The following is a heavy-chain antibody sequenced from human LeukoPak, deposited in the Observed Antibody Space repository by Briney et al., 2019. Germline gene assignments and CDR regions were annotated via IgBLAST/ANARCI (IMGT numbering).Heavy chain of an antibody. Sequence: PGGSLRLSCAASGFTFSSYSMNWVRQAPGKGLEWVSSISSSSSYIYYADSVKGRFTISRDNAKNSLYLQMNSLRAEDTAVYYCARLSGGSYYFDYWGQGTLVTVS. CDR1: GFTFSSYS. CDR3: ARLSGGSYYFDY. V-gene: IGHV3-21*01. D-gene: IGHD1-26*01. J-gene: IGHJ4*02. CDR2: ISSSSSYI.